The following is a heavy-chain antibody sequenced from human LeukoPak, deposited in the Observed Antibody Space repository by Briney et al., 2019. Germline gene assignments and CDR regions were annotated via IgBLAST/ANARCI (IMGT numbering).Heavy chain of an antibody. J-gene: IGHJ4*02. Sequence: SETLSLTCAVYGGSFSGYYWSWIRQPPGKGLEWIGEINHSGSTNYNPSLKSRVTISVGTSKNQFSLKLSSVTAADTAVYYCARRGASRIAAAQEDEGPFDYWGQGTLVTVSS. V-gene: IGHV4-34*01. D-gene: IGHD6-13*01. CDR3: ARRGASRIAAAQEDEGPFDY. CDR1: GGSFSGYY. CDR2: INHSGST.